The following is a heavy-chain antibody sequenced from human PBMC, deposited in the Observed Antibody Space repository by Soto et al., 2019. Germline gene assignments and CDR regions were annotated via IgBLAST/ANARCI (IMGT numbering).Heavy chain of an antibody. V-gene: IGHV3-23*01. J-gene: IGHJ6*02. CDR2: ISGSGGST. CDR3: AKDPILTGYYHYGMDV. CDR1: GFTFSSYA. Sequence: GGSLRLSCAASGFTFSSYAMSWVRQAPGKGLEWVSAISGSGGSTYYADSVKGRFTISRDNSKNTLYLQMNSLRAEDTAVYYCAKDPILTGYYHYGMDVWGQGTTVTVSS. D-gene: IGHD3-9*01.